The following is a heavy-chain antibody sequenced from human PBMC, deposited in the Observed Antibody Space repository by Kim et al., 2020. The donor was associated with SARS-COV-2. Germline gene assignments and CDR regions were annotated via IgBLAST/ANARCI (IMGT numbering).Heavy chain of an antibody. V-gene: IGHV3-23*01. D-gene: IGHD6-19*01. CDR1: GFTFSTYA. Sequence: GGSLRLSCAASGFTFSTYALSWVRQAPGEGLEWVSAINIAGVKTYYADSVKGRFTIARDHSRNTLYVQMNSLRAEDTAIYYCAVRALAGSSQAFDLWGQGTMVTVSS. CDR2: INIAGVKT. CDR3: AVRALAGSSQAFDL. J-gene: IGHJ3*01.